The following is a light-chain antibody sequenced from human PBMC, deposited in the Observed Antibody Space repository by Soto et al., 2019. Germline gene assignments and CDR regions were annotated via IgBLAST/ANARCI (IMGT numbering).Light chain of an antibody. V-gene: IGLV2-8*01. J-gene: IGLJ2*01. CDR1: SSDVGGYNF. Sequence: QSALTQPPSASGSPGQSVTISCTGTSSDVGGYNFVSWYQQHPGKAPKLLIYEVSKRPSGVPDRFSGSKSDNTASLTVSGPQAEDEADYYCSSFAGGNNLLFGGGTKVTVL. CDR3: SSFAGGNNLL. CDR2: EVS.